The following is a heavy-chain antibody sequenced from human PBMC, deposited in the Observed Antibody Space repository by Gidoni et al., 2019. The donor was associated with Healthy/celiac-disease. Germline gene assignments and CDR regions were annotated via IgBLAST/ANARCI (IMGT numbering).Heavy chain of an antibody. J-gene: IGHJ6*02. CDR3: ASGYYYGSGPYYYGMDV. D-gene: IGHD3-10*01. CDR1: GYPFTSYD. V-gene: IGHV1-8*01. Sequence: QVQLVQSGAEVKKPGASVTVSCKASGYPFTSYDINWVRQATGQGLEWMGWMNPNSGNTGYAQKFQGRVTMTRNTSISTAYMELSSLRSEDTAVYYCASGYYYGSGPYYYGMDVWGQGTTVTVSS. CDR2: MNPNSGNT.